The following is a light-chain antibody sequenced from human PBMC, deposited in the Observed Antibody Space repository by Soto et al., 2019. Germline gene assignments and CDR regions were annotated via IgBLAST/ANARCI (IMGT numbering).Light chain of an antibody. V-gene: IGLV2-14*03. Sequence: QSVLTQPASVSGSPGQSITISCTGTSSDVGGYNYVSWYQHHPGKAPKLMIFDVSNRPSGVSNRFSGSKSGNTASLTISGLQAEDEADYYCSSSTASSTYVFGTGPKVTGL. CDR1: SSDVGGYNY. CDR3: SSSTASSTYV. CDR2: DVS. J-gene: IGLJ1*01.